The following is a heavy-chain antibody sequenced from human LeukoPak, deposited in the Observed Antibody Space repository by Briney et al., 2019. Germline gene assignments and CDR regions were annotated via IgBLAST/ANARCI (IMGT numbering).Heavy chain of an antibody. CDR1: GFNFRSYS. CDR3: ANCGTMCYTADY. D-gene: IGHD3-10*02. CDR2: ISSSSSSI. V-gene: IGHV3-21*01. J-gene: IGHJ4*02. Sequence: PGGSLRLSCAASGFNFRSYSMAWVRQAPGKGLEWVSSISSSSSSIYYADSLKGRFTISRDNAKNSLFLQINSLRDEDTAVYYCANCGTMCYTADYWGPGTLVTVSS.